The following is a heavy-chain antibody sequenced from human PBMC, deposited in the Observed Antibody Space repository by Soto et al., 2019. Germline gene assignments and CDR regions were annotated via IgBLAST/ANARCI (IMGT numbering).Heavy chain of an antibody. D-gene: IGHD3-22*01. CDR1: GYSFTSYW. J-gene: IGHJ3*02. CDR2: IYPGDSDT. V-gene: IGHV5-51*01. CDR3: AGATYYYDSSGYPFAFDI. Sequence: PGESLKISCNGSGYSFTSYWIGWVRQMPGKGLEWMGIIYPGDSDTRYSPSFQGQATISADKSISTAYLQWSSLKASDTAMYYCAGATYYYDSSGYPFAFDIWGQGTMVTVSS.